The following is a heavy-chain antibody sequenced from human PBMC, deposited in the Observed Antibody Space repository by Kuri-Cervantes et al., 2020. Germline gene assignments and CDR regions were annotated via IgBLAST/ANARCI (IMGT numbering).Heavy chain of an antibody. D-gene: IGHD5-18*01. V-gene: IGHV3-7*01. CDR1: GFIFNTYW. Sequence: GGSLRLSCAASGFIFNTYWMSWVRQAPGKGPEWVANIKQDGSEENYVDSVKGRFTISRDNAKNSLYLQMNSVRAEDTAIYYCTRLAILNSAWAYDYWGQGALVTVSS. CDR2: IKQDGSEE. J-gene: IGHJ4*02. CDR3: TRLAILNSAWAYDY.